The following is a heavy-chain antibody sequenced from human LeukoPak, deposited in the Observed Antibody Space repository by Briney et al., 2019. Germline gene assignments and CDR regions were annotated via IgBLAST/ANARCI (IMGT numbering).Heavy chain of an antibody. D-gene: IGHD1-14*01. J-gene: IGHJ5*02. CDR1: GVSITSSDYY. CDR3: ARKPDSRNWFDP. V-gene: IGHV4-39*07. CDR2: IYYSGSI. Sequence: PSETLSLTCTVSGVSITSSDYYWGWIRQPPGKGLEWIGYIYYSGSIYSNPSLRSRVTMSVDTSKNQFSLRLNSVTAVDTAVYYCARKPDSRNWFDPWGQGTLVIVSS.